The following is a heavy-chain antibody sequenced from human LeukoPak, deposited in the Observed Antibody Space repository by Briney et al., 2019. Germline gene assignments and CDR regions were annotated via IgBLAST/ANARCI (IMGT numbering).Heavy chain of an antibody. CDR3: ARVGYVAAFDI. D-gene: IGHD5-12*01. J-gene: IGHJ3*02. CDR1: GFTFSSYG. CDR2: IWYDGSNK. Sequence: PGRSLRLSCAASGFTFSSYGMHWVRQAPGKGLEWVAVIWYDGSNKYYADSVKGRFTISRDNSKNTLYLQMNSLRAEDTAVYYCARVGYVAAFDIWGQGTMVTVSS. V-gene: IGHV3-33*01.